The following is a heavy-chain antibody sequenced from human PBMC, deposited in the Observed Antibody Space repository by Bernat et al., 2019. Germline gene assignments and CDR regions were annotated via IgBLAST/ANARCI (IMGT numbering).Heavy chain of an antibody. CDR1: GFTFSSYS. J-gene: IGHJ6*02. V-gene: IGHV3-21*01. Sequence: EVQLVESGGGLVKPGGSLRLSCAASGFTFSSYSMNWVRQAPGKGLEWVSSISSSSSYIYYADSVKGRFTISRDNAKNSLYLQMNSLRAEDTAVYYCARDGPSGMIGVLGVWKYYYGMDVWGQGTTVTVSS. CDR3: ARDGPSGMIGVLGVWKYYYGMDV. CDR2: ISSSSSYI. D-gene: IGHD3-22*01.